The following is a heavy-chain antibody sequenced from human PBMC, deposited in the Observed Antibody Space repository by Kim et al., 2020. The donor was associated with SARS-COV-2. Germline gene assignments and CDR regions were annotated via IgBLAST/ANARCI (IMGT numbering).Heavy chain of an antibody. Sequence: SETLSLTCAVYGGSFSGYYWSWIRQPPGKGLEWIGEINHSGSTNYNPSLKSRVTISVDTSKNQFSLKLSSVTAADTAVYYCARPKKRDSSAPRGNAFDIWGQGTMVTVSS. CDR3: ARPKKRDSSAPRGNAFDI. CDR1: GGSFSGYY. J-gene: IGHJ3*02. CDR2: INHSGST. D-gene: IGHD3-22*01. V-gene: IGHV4-34*01.